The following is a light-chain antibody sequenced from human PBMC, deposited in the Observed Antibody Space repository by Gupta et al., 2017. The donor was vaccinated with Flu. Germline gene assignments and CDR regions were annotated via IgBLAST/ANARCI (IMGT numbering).Light chain of an antibody. CDR2: AAS. V-gene: IGKV1-6*01. CDR1: QGIKTD. J-gene: IGKJ1*01. CDR3: LQDYNYPRT. Sequence: PSSLSASVGDRVTITCRASQGIKTDLTWYQQQPGKAPRLLIYAASTLQSGVPSRFSGSGSGPDFTLTISNLQPEDSATYYCLQDYNYPRTFGQGTKVEIK.